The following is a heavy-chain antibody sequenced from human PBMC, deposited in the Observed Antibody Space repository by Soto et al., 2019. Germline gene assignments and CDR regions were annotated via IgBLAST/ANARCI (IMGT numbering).Heavy chain of an antibody. CDR2: IIPIFGTT. V-gene: IGHV1-69*12. Sequence: QVQLVQSGAEVKKPGSSVKVSCKASGGTFSSYAISWVRQAPGQGLEWMGGIIPIFGTTNYAQKFQGRVTITADESTSTASMELSSLRSEDTAVYYCARVVTVVKSFHYWSFDLWGRGTLVTVSS. CDR3: ARVVTVVKSFHYWSFDL. J-gene: IGHJ2*01. CDR1: GGTFSSYA. D-gene: IGHD2-15*01.